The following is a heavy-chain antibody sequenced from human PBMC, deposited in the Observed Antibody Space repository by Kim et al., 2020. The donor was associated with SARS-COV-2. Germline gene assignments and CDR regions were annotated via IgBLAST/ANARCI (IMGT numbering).Heavy chain of an antibody. CDR1: GGSISSSSYY. CDR3: ARHSFSGYYDSSGYHFDI. CDR2: IYYSGST. J-gene: IGHJ3*02. V-gene: IGHV4-39*01. Sequence: SETLSLTCTVSGGSISSSSYYWGWIRQPPGKGLEWIGSIYYSGSTYYNPSLKSRVTISVDTSKNQFSLKLSSVTAADTAVYYCARHSFSGYYDSSGYHFDIWGQGTMVTVSS. D-gene: IGHD3-22*01.